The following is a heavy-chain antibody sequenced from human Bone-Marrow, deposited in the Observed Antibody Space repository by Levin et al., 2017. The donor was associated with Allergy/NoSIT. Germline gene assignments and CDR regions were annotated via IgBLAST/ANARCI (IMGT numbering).Heavy chain of an antibody. CDR1: GFTFSSYA. CDR2: ISGSGGST. J-gene: IGHJ5*02. CDR3: AKLGLPRPTTPRKRGCSGGSCYSIRRDWFDP. Sequence: GGSLRLSCAASGFTFSSYAMSWVRQAPGKGLEWVSAISGSGGSTYYADSVKGRFTISRDNSKNTLYLQMNSLRAEDTAVYYCAKLGLPRPTTPRKRGCSGGSCYSIRRDWFDPWGQGTLVTVSS. V-gene: IGHV3-23*01. D-gene: IGHD2-15*01.